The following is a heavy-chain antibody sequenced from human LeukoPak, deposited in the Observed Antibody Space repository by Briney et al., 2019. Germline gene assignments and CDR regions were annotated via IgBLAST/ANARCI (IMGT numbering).Heavy chain of an antibody. CDR2: ISYDGSNK. CDR3: AREGGYCSSTSCYPPDY. D-gene: IGHD2-2*01. CDR1: GFTFSSYA. Sequence: PGGSLRLSCAASGFTFSSYAMHWVRQAPGKGLEWVAVISYDGSNKYYADSVKGRFTISRDNAKNTLYLQMNSLGDEDTAVYYCAREGGYCSSTSCYPPDYWGQGTLVTVSS. V-gene: IGHV3-30-3*01. J-gene: IGHJ4*02.